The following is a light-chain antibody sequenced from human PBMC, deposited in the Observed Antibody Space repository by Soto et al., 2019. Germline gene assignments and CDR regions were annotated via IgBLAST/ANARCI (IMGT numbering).Light chain of an antibody. V-gene: IGKV3-20*01. CDR1: QSISSSY. J-gene: IGKJ2*01. Sequence: EIVLTQSPGTLSLSPGERATLSCRASQSISSSYLAWYQQKPGQAPRLLIYGASSRATGIPDSFSGSGSGTDFTLTISRLEPEDSAVYYCQQYGSSPYTFGQGTKLEIK. CDR2: GAS. CDR3: QQYGSSPYT.